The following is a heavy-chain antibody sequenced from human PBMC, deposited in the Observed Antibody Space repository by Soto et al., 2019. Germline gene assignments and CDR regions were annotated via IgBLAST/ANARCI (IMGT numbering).Heavy chain of an antibody. J-gene: IGHJ6*02. CDR2: IWFDGSNE. CDR1: GFSFSNYG. CDR3: ARTPLPWSSYYYTVDV. Sequence: PXGCLRLSCTASGFSFSNYGMHWVRQAPGRGLEWVAAIWFDGSNEYFADSVKGRFAISRDNSKDTLFLQMNSLRAEDTAVYCCARTPLPWSSYYYTVDVRAQGTTVTVSS. D-gene: IGHD3-10*01. V-gene: IGHV3-33*01.